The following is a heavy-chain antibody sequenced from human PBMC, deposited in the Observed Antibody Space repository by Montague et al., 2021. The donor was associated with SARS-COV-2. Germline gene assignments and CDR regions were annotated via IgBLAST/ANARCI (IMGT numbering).Heavy chain of an antibody. D-gene: IGHD1-1*01. CDR3: TSGREGNYNVMDV. J-gene: IGHJ6*02. V-gene: IGHV6-1*01. Sequence: CAISGDSVSSNSATWNWVRQSPSRGLEWLGRIYYRSKWYNDYAVSVRGRVTINPDTSKNQFPLQLNSVTPEDTAIYYCTSGREGNYNVMDVWGQGTTVTVSS. CDR1: GDSVSSNSAT. CDR2: IYYRSKWYN.